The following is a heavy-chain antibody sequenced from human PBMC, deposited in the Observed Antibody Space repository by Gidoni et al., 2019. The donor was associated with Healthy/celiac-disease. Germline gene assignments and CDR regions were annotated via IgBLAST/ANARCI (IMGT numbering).Heavy chain of an antibody. Sequence: EVQLVESGGGLVQPGGSLRLSCSASGFTFSSYAMHWVRQAPGKGLEDVSAISSNGGSTYYADSVKGRFTISRDNSKNTLYLQMSSLRAEDTAVYYCVKELRYHFDPSEYWGQGTLVTVSS. CDR2: ISSNGGST. V-gene: IGHV3-64D*06. J-gene: IGHJ4*02. D-gene: IGHD3-9*01. CDR1: GFTFSSYA. CDR3: VKELRYHFDPSEY.